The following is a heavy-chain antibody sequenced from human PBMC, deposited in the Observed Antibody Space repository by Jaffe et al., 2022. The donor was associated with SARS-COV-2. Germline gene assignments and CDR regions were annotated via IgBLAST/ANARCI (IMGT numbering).Heavy chain of an antibody. V-gene: IGHV4-59*01. CDR1: GGSISSYY. Sequence: QVQLQESGPGLVKPSETLSLTCTVSGGSISSYYWSWIRQPPGKGLEWIGYIYYSGSTNYNPSLKSRVTISVDTSKNQFSLKLSSVTAADTAVYYCARAGEDPSAEYFQHWGQGTLVTVSS. CDR3: ARAGEDPSAEYFQH. CDR2: IYYSGST. J-gene: IGHJ1*01. D-gene: IGHD6-6*01.